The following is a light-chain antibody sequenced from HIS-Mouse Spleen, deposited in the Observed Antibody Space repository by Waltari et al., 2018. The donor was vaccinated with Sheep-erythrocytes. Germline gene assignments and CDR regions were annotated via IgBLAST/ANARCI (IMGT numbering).Light chain of an antibody. CDR2: EVS. Sequence: QSALTQPPSASGSPGQSVTISCTGTSSDVGGYNYVSWYQQHPGKAPKLVIYEVSKRPSGVPDRVSGSKSGNTASLTVSGLQAEDEADYYCSSYAGSNNWVFGGGTKLTVL. CDR1: SSDVGGYNY. V-gene: IGLV2-8*01. J-gene: IGLJ3*02. CDR3: SSYAGSNNWV.